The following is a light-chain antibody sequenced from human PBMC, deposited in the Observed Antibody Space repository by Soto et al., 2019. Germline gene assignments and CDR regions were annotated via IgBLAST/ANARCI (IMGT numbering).Light chain of an antibody. Sequence: DIQMTQSPSTLSASVGDRVTITCRASQSVSSWLAWYQQKPGKAPKLLIYDASSLESGVPSRFSGSGSGTEFTLTISSLQPDDFATYYCQQYYSYRTFGQGTKVEIK. J-gene: IGKJ1*01. CDR1: QSVSSW. CDR3: QQYYSYRT. CDR2: DAS. V-gene: IGKV1-5*01.